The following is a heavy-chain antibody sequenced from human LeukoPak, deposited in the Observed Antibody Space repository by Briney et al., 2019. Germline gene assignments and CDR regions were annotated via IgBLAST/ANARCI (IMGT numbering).Heavy chain of an antibody. CDR2: IYSGGST. D-gene: IGHD3-3*01. V-gene: IGHV3-66*02. Sequence: GGSLRLSCAASGFTVSSNYMSWVRLAPGKGLEWVSVIYSGGSTYYADSVKGRFTISRDNSKNTLYLQMNSLRAEDTAVYYCARSITIFGVVDYWGQGTLVTVSS. CDR3: ARSITIFGVVDY. CDR1: GFTVSSNY. J-gene: IGHJ4*02.